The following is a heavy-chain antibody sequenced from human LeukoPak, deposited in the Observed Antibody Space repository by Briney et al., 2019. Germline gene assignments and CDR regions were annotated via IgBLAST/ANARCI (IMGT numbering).Heavy chain of an antibody. J-gene: IGHJ4*02. Sequence: SETLSLTCTVSGGSISSYYWSWIRQPPGKGLEWIGYIYYSGSTNYNPSLKSRVTISVDTSKNQFSLKLSSVTAADTAVYYCARALDSSSWYLSMGYWGQGTLVTVSS. V-gene: IGHV4-59*01. D-gene: IGHD6-13*01. CDR2: IYYSGST. CDR3: ARALDSSSWYLSMGY. CDR1: GGSISSYY.